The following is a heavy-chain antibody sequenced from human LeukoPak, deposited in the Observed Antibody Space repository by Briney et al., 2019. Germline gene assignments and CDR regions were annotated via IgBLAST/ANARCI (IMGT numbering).Heavy chain of an antibody. V-gene: IGHV3-30-3*01. CDR2: ISYDGSNK. D-gene: IGHD3-22*01. CDR1: GFTFSSYA. Sequence: GRSLRLSCAASGFTFSSYAMHWVRQAPGKGLEWVAVISYDGSNKYYADSVKGRFTISRDNSKNTLYLQMNSLRAEDTAVYYCARDGDYYDSSAQGLDYWGQGTLVTVSS. CDR3: ARDGDYYDSSAQGLDY. J-gene: IGHJ4*02.